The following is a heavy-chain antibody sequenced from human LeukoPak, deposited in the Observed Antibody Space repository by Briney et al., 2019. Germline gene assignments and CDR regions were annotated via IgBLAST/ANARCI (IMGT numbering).Heavy chain of an antibody. D-gene: IGHD1-14*01. V-gene: IGHV1-69*13. CDR3: ARDSSDFRNLIPH. CDR2: IIPIFGTA. CDR1: GGTFSSYA. Sequence: SVKVSCKASGGTFSSYAISWVRQAPGQGLEWMGGIIPIFGTAKYAQKFQGRVTITADESTSTAYLELSSLRSEDTAVYYCARDSSDFRNLIPHWGQGTLVTVSS. J-gene: IGHJ1*01.